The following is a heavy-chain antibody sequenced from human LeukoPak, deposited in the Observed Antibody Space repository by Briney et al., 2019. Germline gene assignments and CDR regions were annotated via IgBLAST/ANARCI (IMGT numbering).Heavy chain of an antibody. CDR3: ARGKYYDYVWGSYRYNWFDP. CDR1: GGSFSGYY. V-gene: IGHV4-34*01. J-gene: IGHJ5*02. CDR2: INHSEST. Sequence: SETLSLTCAVYGGSFSGYYWSWIRQPPGKGLEWIGEINHSESTNYNPSLKSRVTISVDTSKNQFSLKLSSVTAAGTAVYYCARGKYYDYVWGSYRYNWFDPWGQGTLVTVSS. D-gene: IGHD3-16*02.